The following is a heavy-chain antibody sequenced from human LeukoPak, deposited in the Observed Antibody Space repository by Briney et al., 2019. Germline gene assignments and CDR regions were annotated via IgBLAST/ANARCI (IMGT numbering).Heavy chain of an antibody. CDR2: ISAYNGNT. V-gene: IGHV1-18*04. CDR1: GYTFTSYG. CDR3: ARGNPLLWFGEPTGNYFDY. D-gene: IGHD3-10*01. Sequence: GASVKVSCKASGYTFTSYGISWVRQAPGQGLEWMGWISAYNGNTNYAQKLQGRVTMTTDTSTSTAYMELRSLRSDDTAVYYCARGNPLLWFGEPTGNYFDYWGQGTLVTVSS. J-gene: IGHJ4*02.